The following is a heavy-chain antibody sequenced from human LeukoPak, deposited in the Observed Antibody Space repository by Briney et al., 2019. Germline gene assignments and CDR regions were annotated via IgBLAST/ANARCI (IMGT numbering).Heavy chain of an antibody. Sequence: GGSLRLSCAASGVTFSNEMNWVRQAPGKGLEWLSHIDISGNIIHYADSVEGRFTISRDKAKNSVYLQMTSLRDEDTALYYCAKDATAVPGTVYMDVWGKGTTVTVSS. CDR2: IDISGNII. J-gene: IGHJ6*03. CDR1: GVTFSNE. V-gene: IGHV3-48*03. CDR3: AKDATAVPGTVYMDV. D-gene: IGHD6-19*01.